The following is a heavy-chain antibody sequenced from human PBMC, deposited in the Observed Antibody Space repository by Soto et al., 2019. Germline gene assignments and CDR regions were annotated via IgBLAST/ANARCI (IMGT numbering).Heavy chain of an antibody. Sequence: GGSLRLSCAASGFTFDDYAMHWVRQAPGKGLEWVSGISWNSGNIAYADSVKGRFTISRDNAKNSLYLQMNSLRAEDTAVYYCAREGFRAVMSYYGMDVWGQGTTVTVSS. D-gene: IGHD3-16*01. J-gene: IGHJ6*02. CDR2: ISWNSGNI. V-gene: IGHV3-9*01. CDR1: GFTFDDYA. CDR3: AREGFRAVMSYYGMDV.